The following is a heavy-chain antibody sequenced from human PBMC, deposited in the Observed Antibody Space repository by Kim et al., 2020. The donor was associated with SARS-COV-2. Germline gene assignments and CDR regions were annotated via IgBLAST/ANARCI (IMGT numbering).Heavy chain of an antibody. V-gene: IGHV3-73*01. CDR1: GFTFSGST. Sequence: GGSLRLSCVASGFTFSGSTMHWVRQASGTGLEWVGRIGAKPNNYAATYAASGKGRFTISRDDSKNTAYIQTNSVKTEDTAVYFCGGTGTTVGGIDVWGRGTTVTVSS. CDR2: IGAKPNNYAA. J-gene: IGHJ6*02. D-gene: IGHD4-17*01. CDR3: GGTGTTVGGIDV.